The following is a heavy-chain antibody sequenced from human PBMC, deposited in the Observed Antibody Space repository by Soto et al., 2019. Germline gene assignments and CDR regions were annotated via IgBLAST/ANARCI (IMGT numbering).Heavy chain of an antibody. D-gene: IGHD5-12*01. J-gene: IGHJ6*02. CDR3: AREGVAPYYYYGMDF. CDR1: GYTFTRSG. V-gene: IGHV1-18*01. CDR2: ISTYNGDT. Sequence: QVQLVQSRAEVKKPGASVKVSCKASGYTFTRSGISWVRQAPGQGLEWMGWISTYNGDTNYAQTFQGRVTMTTDTSTSTVYMELRSLRSDDTAVYYCAREGVAPYYYYGMDFWGQGTPVTVSS.